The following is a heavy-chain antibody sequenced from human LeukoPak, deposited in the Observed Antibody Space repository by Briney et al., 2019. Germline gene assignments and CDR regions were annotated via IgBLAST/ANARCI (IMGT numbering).Heavy chain of an antibody. D-gene: IGHD1-26*01. J-gene: IGHJ4*02. V-gene: IGHV1-2*02. Sequence: ASVKVSCKASGYTFTGYYMHWVRQAPGQGLEWMGWINPNSGGTNYAQKFQGRVTMTRDTSISTAYMELSGLRSDDTAVYYCARGYVLGSYYLLPVNYWGQGTLVTVSS. CDR3: ARGYVLGSYYLLPVNY. CDR1: GYTFTGYY. CDR2: INPNSGGT.